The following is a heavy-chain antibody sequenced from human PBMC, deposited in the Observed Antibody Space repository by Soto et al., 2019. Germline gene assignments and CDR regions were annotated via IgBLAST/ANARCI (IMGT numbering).Heavy chain of an antibody. J-gene: IGHJ6*02. D-gene: IGHD3-16*01. V-gene: IGHV3-43*01. CDR2: ITWNGANT. CDR3: ARETLSYGSALDV. CDR1: GFGFDEYN. Sequence: VSLRLSCAASGFGFDEYNIHWVRQAPGKGLEWVSLITWNGANTYYADSVKGRFTISRDGTTKSMSLQMTSLKREDTGLYYCARETLSYGSALDVWGQGTTVTVSS.